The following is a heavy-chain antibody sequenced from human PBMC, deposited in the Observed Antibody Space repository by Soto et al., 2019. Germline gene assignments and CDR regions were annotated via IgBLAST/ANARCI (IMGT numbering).Heavy chain of an antibody. J-gene: IGHJ6*02. CDR1: GGTFSSYA. V-gene: IGHV1-69*12. Sequence: QVQLVQSGAEVKKPGSSVKVSCKASGGTFSSYAISWVRQAPGQGLEWMGGIIPIFGTANYAQKFQGRVTITADESTSTAYMELSSLRSEDTAVYYCARDWEDTAMVKAYYYGMDVWGQGTTVTVSS. CDR3: ARDWEDTAMVKAYYYGMDV. CDR2: IIPIFGTA. D-gene: IGHD5-18*01.